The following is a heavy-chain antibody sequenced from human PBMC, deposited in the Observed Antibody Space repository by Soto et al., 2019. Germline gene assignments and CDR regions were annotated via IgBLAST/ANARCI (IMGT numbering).Heavy chain of an antibody. D-gene: IGHD2-15*01. CDR3: AREGGRYCSGGSCQVDY. J-gene: IGHJ4*02. CDR1: GGSITSSSYY. CDR2: IYYSGNT. Sequence: QLQLQESGPGLGKPSETLSLTCTVSGGSITSSSYYWGWIRQPPGKGLEWIGSIYYSGNTYYTPSRKSRVTIAVDTSKTQFTLKLSSVTAADTAVYYCAREGGRYCSGGSCQVDYWGQGTLVTVSS. V-gene: IGHV4-39*02.